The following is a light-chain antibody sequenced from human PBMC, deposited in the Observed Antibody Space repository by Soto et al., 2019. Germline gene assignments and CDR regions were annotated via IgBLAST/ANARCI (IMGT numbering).Light chain of an antibody. CDR1: QSVSSN. CDR3: QQYNNWPLT. CDR2: AAS. Sequence: EVVMRQSPATLSVSPVEGSTLSCRASQSVSSNLAWYQQKPGQAPRLLIYAASTRATGVPARFSGSGSGTEFTLTITTLQSEDVAVYCCQQYNNWPLTFGPGKRREIK. J-gene: IGKJ5*01. V-gene: IGKV3D-15*01.